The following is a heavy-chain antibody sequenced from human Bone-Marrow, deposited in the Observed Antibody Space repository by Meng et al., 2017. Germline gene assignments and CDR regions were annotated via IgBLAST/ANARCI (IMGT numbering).Heavy chain of an antibody. CDR2: ISSSGSTI. CDR3: ARNAKLKDCSGGSCYGYFDY. V-gene: IGHV3-48*03. J-gene: IGHJ4*02. D-gene: IGHD2-15*01. CDR1: GFTFSSYE. Sequence: GGSLRLSCAASGFTFSSYEMNWVRQAPGKGLEWVSYISSSGSTIYYADSVKGRFTISRDNAKNSLYLQMNSLRAEDTAVYYCARNAKLKDCSGGSCYGYFDYWGQGTLVTVSS.